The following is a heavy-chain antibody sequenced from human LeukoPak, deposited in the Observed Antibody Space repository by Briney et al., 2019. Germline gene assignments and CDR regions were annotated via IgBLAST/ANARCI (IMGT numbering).Heavy chain of an antibody. CDR3: AREPGGGSGMFDP. CDR2: IYYSGST. V-gene: IGHV4-61*01. CDR1: GGSVSSGSYY. J-gene: IGHJ5*02. Sequence: SETLSLTCTDSGGSVSSGSYYWSWIRQPPGKGLEWIGYIYYSGSTNYNPSLKSRVTISVDTSKNQFSLKLSSVTAADTAVYYCAREPGGGSGMFDPWGQGTLVTVSS. D-gene: IGHD3-10*01.